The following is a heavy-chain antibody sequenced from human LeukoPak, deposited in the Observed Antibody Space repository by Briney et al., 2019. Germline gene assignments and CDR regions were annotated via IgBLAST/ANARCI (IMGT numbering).Heavy chain of an antibody. V-gene: IGHV3-74*01. J-gene: IGHJ5*02. CDR3: VRGGVGTGVWFDP. CDR1: GFTFSGYW. CDR2: INIDGATT. Sequence: GGSLRLSCAASGFTFSGYWMHWVRQAPGKGLEWVSRINIDGATTIYTDSVKGRFTISRHNAKNTLHLQMNSRRADDTAVYYCVRGGVGTGVWFDPWGQGTLVTVSS. D-gene: IGHD1-26*01.